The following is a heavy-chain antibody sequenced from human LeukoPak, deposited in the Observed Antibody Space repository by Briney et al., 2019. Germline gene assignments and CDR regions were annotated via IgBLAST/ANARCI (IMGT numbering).Heavy chain of an antibody. CDR2: IYYSGST. D-gene: IGHD3-10*01. V-gene: IGHV4-39*01. CDR3: ARTRYYYNSRSYGAPYYFDY. Sequence: SETLSLTCTVSGGSISSSSYYWGWIRQPPGKGLEWIGSIYYSGSTYYNPSLKSRVTISVDTSKNQFSLKLSFVTAADTAVYYCARTRYYYNSRSYGAPYYFDYWGQGTLVTVSS. J-gene: IGHJ4*02. CDR1: GGSISSSSYY.